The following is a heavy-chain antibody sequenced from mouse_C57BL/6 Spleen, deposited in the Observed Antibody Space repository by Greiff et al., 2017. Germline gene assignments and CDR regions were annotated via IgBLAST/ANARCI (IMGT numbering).Heavy chain of an antibody. Sequence: QVQLQQPGAELVRPGTSVKLSCKASGYTFTSYWMHWVKQRPGQGLEWIGVIDPSDSYTNYNQKFKGKATLTVDTSSSTAYMQLSSLTSEDSAVYYCARRGYDDDLAYWGQGTLVTVSA. CDR3: ARRGYDDDLAY. D-gene: IGHD2-4*01. J-gene: IGHJ3*01. CDR2: IDPSDSYT. V-gene: IGHV1-59*01. CDR1: GYTFTSYW.